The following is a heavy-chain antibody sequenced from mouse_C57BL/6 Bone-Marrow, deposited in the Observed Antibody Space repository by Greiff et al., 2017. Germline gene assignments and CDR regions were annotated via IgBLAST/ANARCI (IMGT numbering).Heavy chain of an antibody. D-gene: IGHD2-2*01. CDR2: IFPGSGST. CDR1: GYTFTDYY. V-gene: IGHV1-75*01. CDR3: ARLLWLRRGRFDY. Sequence: QVQLQQSGPEMVKPGASVKISCKASGYTFTDYYINWVKQRPGQGLEWIGWIFPGSGSTYYNEKFKGKATLTVDKSSSTAYMLLSSLTSEDSAVYFCARLLWLRRGRFDYWGQGTTLTVSS. J-gene: IGHJ2*01.